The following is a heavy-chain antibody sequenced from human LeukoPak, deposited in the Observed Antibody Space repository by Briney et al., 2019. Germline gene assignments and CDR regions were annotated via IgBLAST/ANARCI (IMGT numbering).Heavy chain of an antibody. CDR1: GYTFTSYG. Sequence: ASVKVSCKASGYTFTSYGLSWVRQAPGQGLEWMGWISGYNDATNYAQKLQDRVTMTTDTSTSTAYMELRSLRSDDTAVYYCARLWPTDYDFWSGYISYYYYYMDVWGKGTTVTVSS. J-gene: IGHJ6*03. CDR3: ARLWPTDYDFWSGYISYYYYYMDV. D-gene: IGHD3-3*01. V-gene: IGHV1-18*01. CDR2: ISGYNDAT.